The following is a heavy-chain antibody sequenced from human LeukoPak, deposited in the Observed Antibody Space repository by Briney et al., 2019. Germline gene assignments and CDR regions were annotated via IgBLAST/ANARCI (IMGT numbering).Heavy chain of an antibody. CDR3: ASFYDILTGYQNYYYDMDV. D-gene: IGHD3-9*01. V-gene: IGHV3-21*01. J-gene: IGHJ6*04. CDR1: GFTFSSYS. Sequence: PGGSLRLSCAASGFTFSSYSMNWVRQAPGKGLEWVSSISSSSSYIYYTDSVKGRFTISRDNAKNSLYLQMNSLRAEDTAVYYCASFYDILTGYQNYYYDMDVWGKGTTVTVSS. CDR2: ISSSSSYI.